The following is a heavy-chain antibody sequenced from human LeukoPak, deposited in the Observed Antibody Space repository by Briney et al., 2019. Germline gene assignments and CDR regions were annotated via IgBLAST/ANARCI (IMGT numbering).Heavy chain of an antibody. CDR1: GFTFSSYG. J-gene: IGHJ4*02. V-gene: IGHV1-2*06. CDR3: ARDLRGRYGDYEDY. Sequence: PGGSLRLSCAASGFTFSSYGMHWVRQAPGQGLEWMGRINPNSGGTNYAQKFQGRVTMTRDTSISTAYMELSRLGSDDTAVYYCARDLRGRYGDYEDYWGQGTLVTVSS. CDR2: INPNSGGT. D-gene: IGHD4-17*01.